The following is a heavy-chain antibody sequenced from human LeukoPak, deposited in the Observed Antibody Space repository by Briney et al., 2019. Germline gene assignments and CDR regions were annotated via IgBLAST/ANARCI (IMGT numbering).Heavy chain of an antibody. CDR1: GFTFSSYA. Sequence: PGGSLRLSCAASGFTFSSYAMSWVRQAPGKGLEWVSAISGSGGSTYYADSVEGRFTISRDNSKNTLYLQMNSLRAEDTAVYYCAKDITWIQLWLRYWGQGTLVTVSS. CDR2: ISGSGGST. CDR3: AKDITWIQLWLRY. J-gene: IGHJ4*02. V-gene: IGHV3-23*01. D-gene: IGHD5-18*01.